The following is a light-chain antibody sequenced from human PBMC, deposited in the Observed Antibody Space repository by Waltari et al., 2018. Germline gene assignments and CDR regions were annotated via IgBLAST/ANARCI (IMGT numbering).Light chain of an antibody. CDR2: LAS. CDR1: QTISHL. CDR3: HQTYNSPFT. Sequence: DIQMTQSPSSLSASIGDRVPITCRASQTISHLLNWYQQKPGKAPKLLVYLASNLQSGVPSKFSGRGSGTDFTLTISSLQPDDFATDFCHQTYNSPFTFGPGTKVDVK. J-gene: IGKJ3*01. V-gene: IGKV1-39*01.